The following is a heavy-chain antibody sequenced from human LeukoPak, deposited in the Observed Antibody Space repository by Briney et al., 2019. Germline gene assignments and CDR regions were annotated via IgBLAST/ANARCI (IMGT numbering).Heavy chain of an antibody. CDR3: ARGVWSYEYVPFDP. J-gene: IGHJ5*02. CDR2: VNHTGST. D-gene: IGHD3-16*01. CDR1: GGSFSGYS. V-gene: IGHV4-34*01. Sequence: PSETLSLTCGVYGGSFSGYSWSWIRQPPGKGLEWIGEVNHTGSTDYNQSLKGRVTISLDTSENNFSLKLSSVTAADTAVYYCARGVWSYEYVPFDPWGQGTLVTVSS.